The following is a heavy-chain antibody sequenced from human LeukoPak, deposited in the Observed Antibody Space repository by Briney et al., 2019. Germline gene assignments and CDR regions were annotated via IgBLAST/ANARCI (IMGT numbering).Heavy chain of an antibody. CDR1: GFTFSSYA. D-gene: IGHD5-12*01. CDR2: ISGSGGST. Sequence: GGSMRLACAASGFTFSSYAMSWVRQAPGKGLEWVSAISGSGGSTYYADSVKGRFTISRDNSKNTLYLQMNSLRAEDTAVYYCAKGGYASFFDYWGQGTLVTVSS. J-gene: IGHJ4*02. CDR3: AKGGYASFFDY. V-gene: IGHV3-23*01.